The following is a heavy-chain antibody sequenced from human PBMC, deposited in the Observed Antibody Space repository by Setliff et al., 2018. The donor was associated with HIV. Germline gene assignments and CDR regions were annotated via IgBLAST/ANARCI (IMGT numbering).Heavy chain of an antibody. CDR2: IYIYNSGST. CDR1: GGSFSGYY. J-gene: IGHJ6*03. V-gene: IGHV4-59*12. D-gene: IGHD3-16*02. CDR3: ARGYPVSYYYYMDV. Sequence: PSETLSLTCSVSGGSFSGYYWSWIRQPPGKGLEWIGYIYIYNSGSTNYNPSLTSRVTISVDTSRNQFSLKLSSVTAADTAVYYCARGYPVSYYYYMDVWGKGTTVTVSS.